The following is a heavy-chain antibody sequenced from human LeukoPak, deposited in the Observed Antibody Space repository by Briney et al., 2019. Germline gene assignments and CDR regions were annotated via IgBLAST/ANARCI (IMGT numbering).Heavy chain of an antibody. Sequence: PGGSLRLSCAASGFTFSSYAMSWVRQAPGKGLEWVSAISGSGGSTYYADSVKGRFTISRDNSKNTLYLQMNSLRAEDTAVYYCARPTCGGDCTPYYYYYMDVWGKGTTVTVSS. D-gene: IGHD2-21*02. V-gene: IGHV3-23*01. CDR1: GFTFSSYA. CDR2: ISGSGGST. J-gene: IGHJ6*03. CDR3: ARPTCGGDCTPYYYYYMDV.